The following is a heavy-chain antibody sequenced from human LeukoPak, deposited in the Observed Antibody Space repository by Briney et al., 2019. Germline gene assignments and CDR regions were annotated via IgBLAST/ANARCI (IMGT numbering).Heavy chain of an antibody. J-gene: IGHJ4*02. D-gene: IGHD5-18*01. Sequence: SETLSLTCAVSGGSIRNSSFYWGWIRQPPGKGLEWIASIYNSGTTYYNPSLKSRVTISVDKTKNQFSLKLNSVTAADTAVYYCARIIQLWAYFDYWGQGTLVAVSS. V-gene: IGHV4-39*07. CDR2: IYNSGTT. CDR3: ARIIQLWAYFDY. CDR1: GGSIRNSSFY.